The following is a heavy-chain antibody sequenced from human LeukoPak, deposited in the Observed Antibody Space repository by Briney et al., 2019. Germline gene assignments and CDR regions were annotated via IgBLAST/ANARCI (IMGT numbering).Heavy chain of an antibody. J-gene: IGHJ4*02. CDR2: ISYDGSNK. CDR3: ARDSSGYPGF. D-gene: IGHD3-22*01. Sequence: GRSLRLSCAASGFTFSSYAMHWVRQAPGKGLEWVAVISYDGSNKYYADSVKGRFTISRDNSKNTLYLQMNSLRAEDTAVYYCARDSSGYPGFWGQGTLVTVSS. CDR1: GFTFSSYA. V-gene: IGHV3-30*01.